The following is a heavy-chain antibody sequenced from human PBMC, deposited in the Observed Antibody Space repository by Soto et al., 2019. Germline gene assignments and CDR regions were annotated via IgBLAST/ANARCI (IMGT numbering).Heavy chain of an antibody. V-gene: IGHV1-69*06. Sequence: QVQLEQSGAEVKKPGSSVKISCKASGGTLSDHGVSWLRQAPGQGLEWVGGTIPVFNTAKYAPKFQGRVTLAADKPTNIAYMELGSLRSDDTAFYCCARGVYGSGNYYTGPSAFDIWGQGTLVIVSS. D-gene: IGHD3-10*01. J-gene: IGHJ3*02. CDR2: TIPVFNTA. CDR3: ARGVYGSGNYYTGPSAFDI. CDR1: GGTLSDHG.